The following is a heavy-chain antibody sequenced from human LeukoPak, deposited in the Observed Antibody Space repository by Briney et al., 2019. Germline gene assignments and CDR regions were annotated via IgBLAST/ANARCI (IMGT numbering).Heavy chain of an antibody. V-gene: IGHV3-7*01. J-gene: IGHJ4*02. CDR2: IRQDGGEK. Sequence: GGSLRLSCAASGFTFTTYWMAWVRQAPGKGLEWVANIRQDGGEKYYVDSVKGRFTISRDNAQNSLYLHINSLGAEDTAVYYCARHREGTTQVGLFNYWGQGTLVTVSS. CDR1: GFTFTTYW. D-gene: IGHD2-2*01. CDR3: ARHREGTTQVGLFNY.